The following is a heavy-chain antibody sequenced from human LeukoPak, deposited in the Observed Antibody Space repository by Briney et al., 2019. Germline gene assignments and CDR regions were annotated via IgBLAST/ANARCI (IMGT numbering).Heavy chain of an antibody. CDR3: ATDGNYDWNYKSGFDY. CDR1: GFTVSSNY. Sequence: GGSLRLSCAASGFTVSSNYMSWVRQAPGKGLEWVANIKQDGSKKYYVDSVKGRFTISRDNAKNSLYLQMNSLRAEDTAVYYCATDGNYDWNYKSGFDYWGQGTLVTVSS. D-gene: IGHD1-7*01. J-gene: IGHJ4*02. V-gene: IGHV3-7*01. CDR2: IKQDGSKK.